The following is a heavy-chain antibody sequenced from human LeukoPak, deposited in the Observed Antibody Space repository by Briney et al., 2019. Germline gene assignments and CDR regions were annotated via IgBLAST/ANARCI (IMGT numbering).Heavy chain of an antibody. V-gene: IGHV3-74*01. J-gene: IGHJ4*02. CDR1: GLTLSSYW. CDR2: INTDGTAT. Sequence: GSLRLSCAASGLTLSSYWMHWVRQAPGKGLAWVSHINTDGTATTYADSVKGRFTISRDNAKNTLYLQMNSLRAEDTAVYYCVRDSNLSFDYWGQGALVTVSS. CDR3: VRDSNLSFDY. D-gene: IGHD1-14*01.